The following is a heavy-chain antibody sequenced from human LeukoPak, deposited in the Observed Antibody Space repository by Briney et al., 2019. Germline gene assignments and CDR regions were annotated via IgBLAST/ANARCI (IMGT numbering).Heavy chain of an antibody. V-gene: IGHV5-51*01. CDR1: GYSFTSYW. J-gene: IGHJ6*03. CDR2: FYPGDSDT. Sequence: GESLKISCKGSGYSFTSYWIGWVRQMPGKGLEWMGIFYPGDSDTRYSPSFQGQVTISADKSISTAYLQWSSLKASDTAMYYCARHRGYSSSSYYYYYMDVWGKGTTVTVSS. CDR3: ARHRGYSSSSYYYYYMDV. D-gene: IGHD6-6*01.